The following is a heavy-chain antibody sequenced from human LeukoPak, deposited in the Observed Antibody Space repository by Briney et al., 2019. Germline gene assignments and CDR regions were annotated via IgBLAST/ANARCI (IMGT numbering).Heavy chain of an antibody. D-gene: IGHD3-3*01. CDR3: ARDGRFLEWSNAFDI. CDR2: ISAYNGNT. J-gene: IGHJ3*02. CDR1: GYTLTELP. V-gene: IGHV1-18*01. Sequence: ASVKVSCKVSGYTLTELPMHWVRQAPGKGLEWMGWISAYNGNTNYAQKLQGRVTMTTDTSTSTAYMELRSLRSDDTAVYYCARDGRFLEWSNAFDIWGQGTMVTVSS.